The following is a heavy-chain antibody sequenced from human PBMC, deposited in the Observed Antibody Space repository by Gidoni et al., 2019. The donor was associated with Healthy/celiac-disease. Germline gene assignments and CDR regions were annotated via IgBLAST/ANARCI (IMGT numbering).Heavy chain of an antibody. CDR3: AKDHGREDFDY. J-gene: IGHJ4*02. CDR1: GFTFSSYG. Sequence: QVQLVESGGGVVQPGRSLRLSCAASGFTFSSYGMYWVRQAPGKGLGWVTVISYDGSNKYYADSVKGRFTISRDNSKNTLYLQMNSLRAEDTAVYYCAKDHGREDFDYWGQGTLVTVSS. D-gene: IGHD1-26*01. V-gene: IGHV3-30*18. CDR2: ISYDGSNK.